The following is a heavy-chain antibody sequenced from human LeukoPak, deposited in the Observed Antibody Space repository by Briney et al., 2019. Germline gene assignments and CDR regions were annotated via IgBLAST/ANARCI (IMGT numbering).Heavy chain of an antibody. Sequence: ASVKVSCKASGYTFTGYYMHWVRQAPGQGLEWMGWINPNSGGTNYAQKFQGRVTMTRDTSISTAYMELSRLRSDDTAVYYCARDGILRRYYDILTGYYYYFDYWGQGTLVTVSS. V-gene: IGHV1-2*02. CDR1: GYTFTGYY. CDR2: INPNSGGT. J-gene: IGHJ4*02. D-gene: IGHD3-9*01. CDR3: ARDGILRRYYDILTGYYYYFDY.